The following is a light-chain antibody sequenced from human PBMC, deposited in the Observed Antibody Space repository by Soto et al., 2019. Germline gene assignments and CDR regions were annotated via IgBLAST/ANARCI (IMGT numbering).Light chain of an antibody. V-gene: IGLV1-40*01. CDR3: QSFDISLSGRRV. CDR2: GNS. J-gene: IGLJ2*01. Sequence: QSVLTQPPSVSGAPGQRVTISCTGSRSNIGTGYDVHWYQQVPGTAPKLLIYGNSNRPSGVPDRFTGSKSGTSASLAITGLRAEDEADYYCQSFDISLSGRRVFGGGTKLTVL. CDR1: RSNIGTGYD.